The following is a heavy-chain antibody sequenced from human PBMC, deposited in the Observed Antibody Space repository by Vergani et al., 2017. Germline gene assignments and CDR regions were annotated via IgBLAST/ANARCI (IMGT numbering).Heavy chain of an antibody. D-gene: IGHD3-16*02. CDR1: GGHFKNSA. V-gene: IGHV1-69*13. CDR2: IITFFGTT. CDR3: AREGFYDNIRGTYRPPSYYGMGV. J-gene: IGHJ6*02. Sequence: QVQLVQSGAEVKKPGYSVKVSCKASGGHFKNSAFSWVRQVPGQGLEWMGRIITFFGTTDYAQKFQGRFTIIADEFTKTVDMQLSNLRSEDTAVYYCAREGFYDNIRGTYRPPSYYGMGVWGQGTKVTVAS.